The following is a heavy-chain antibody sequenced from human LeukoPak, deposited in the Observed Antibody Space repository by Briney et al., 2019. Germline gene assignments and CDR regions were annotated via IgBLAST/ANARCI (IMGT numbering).Heavy chain of an antibody. J-gene: IGHJ3*02. CDR1: GGSISSSSYF. CDR2: IFSRTNT. CDR3: ASARGSNDVFDI. D-gene: IGHD3-16*01. V-gene: IGHV4-39*01. Sequence: SETLSLTCTVAGGSISSSSYFWRWTRQPPGEGLEWIRTIFSRTNTYYNPSLKSAVIISVDTSKNQTCLRLDSVTAADTAVYYCASARGSNDVFDIWGQGTLVTVSS.